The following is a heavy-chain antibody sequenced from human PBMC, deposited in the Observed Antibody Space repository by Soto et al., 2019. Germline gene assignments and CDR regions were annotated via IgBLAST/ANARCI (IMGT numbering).Heavy chain of an antibody. J-gene: IGHJ4*02. D-gene: IGHD2-21*01. CDR2: MYSDGKT. CDR3: ARSPYCGTECNSGYLDF. CDR1: GFVVSRNY. Sequence: EVQLVESGGGLIQPGGSLRLSCATSGFVVSRNYMHWVRQAPGKGLEWVAVMYSDGKTYYAESVKGRFTISRDNSKSTVFLHMKSLTDEDTAVYYCARSPYCGTECNSGYLDFWGQGSLVTVSS. V-gene: IGHV3-53*01.